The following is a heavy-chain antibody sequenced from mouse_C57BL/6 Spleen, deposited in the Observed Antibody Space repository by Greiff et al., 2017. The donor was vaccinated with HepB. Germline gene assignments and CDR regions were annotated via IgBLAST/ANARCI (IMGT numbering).Heavy chain of an antibody. D-gene: IGHD1-1*01. V-gene: IGHV1-80*01. J-gene: IGHJ4*01. CDR1: GYAFSSYW. CDR2: IYPGDGDT. CDR3: ASGGGYHYGSSLYYYAMDY. Sequence: VQLQQSGAELVKPGASVKISCKASGYAFSSYWMNWVKQRPGKGLERIGQIYPGDGDTNYNGKFKGKATLTADKSSSTAYMQLSSLTSEDSAVYFCASGGGYHYGSSLYYYAMDYWGQGTSVTVAS.